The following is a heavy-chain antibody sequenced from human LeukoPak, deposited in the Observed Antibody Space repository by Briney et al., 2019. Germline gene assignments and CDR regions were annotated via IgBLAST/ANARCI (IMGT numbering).Heavy chain of an antibody. CDR3: ASSVRGAIGDY. D-gene: IGHD3-10*01. J-gene: IGHJ4*02. V-gene: IGHV3-11*06. CDR2: ISSSSSYT. CDR1: GFTFSDYY. Sequence: TGGALRLSCAAPGFTFSDYYMSWIRQAPGKGLEWVSYISSSSSYTNYADSVKGRFTISRDNAKNSLYLQMNSLRAEDTAVYYCASSVRGAIGDYWGQGTLVTVSS.